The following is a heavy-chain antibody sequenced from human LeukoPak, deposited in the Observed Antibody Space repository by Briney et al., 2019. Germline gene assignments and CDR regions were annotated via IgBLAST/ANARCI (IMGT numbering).Heavy chain of an antibody. CDR1: GGSISSGDYY. V-gene: IGHV4-61*02. D-gene: IGHD4-17*01. Sequence: SQTLSLTCTVSGGSISSGDYYWGWIRQPAGKGLEWIGRIYTSGSTNYNPSLKSRGTMSVDTSKNQFSLKLSSVTAADTAVYYCARRREGDYGYNWFDPWGQGTLVTVSS. CDR3: ARRREGDYGYNWFDP. CDR2: IYTSGST. J-gene: IGHJ5*02.